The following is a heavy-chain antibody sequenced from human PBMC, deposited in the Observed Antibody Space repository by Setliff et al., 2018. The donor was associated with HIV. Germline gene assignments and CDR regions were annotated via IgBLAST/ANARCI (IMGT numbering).Heavy chain of an antibody. J-gene: IGHJ4*02. Sequence: PTQTLTLTCTFSGFSLSTSGMCVSWIRQPPGKALEWLARIDWDDDKYYSTSLKTRLTISKDTSKNQVVLTMTNMDPVDTATYYCAYSGRQLRGPYFDFWGQGTPVTVSS. CDR1: GFSLSTSGMC. CDR2: IDWDDDK. D-gene: IGHD1-1*01. CDR3: AYSGRQLRGPYFDF. V-gene: IGHV2-70*11.